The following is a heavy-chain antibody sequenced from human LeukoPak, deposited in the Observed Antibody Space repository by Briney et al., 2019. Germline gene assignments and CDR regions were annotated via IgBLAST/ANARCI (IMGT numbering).Heavy chain of an antibody. V-gene: IGHV4-39*01. D-gene: IGHD3-9*01. CDR3: ARDVYDILTGYYFDY. CDR2: IYYSGST. CDR1: GGSISTNSYY. Sequence: SETLSLTCTVSGGSISTNSYYWGWIRQPPGKGLKWIGSIYYSGSTYYNPSLRSRVTISVNTSKNQFSLKLSSVTATDTAVYYCARDVYDILTGYYFDYWGQGTLVTVSS. J-gene: IGHJ4*02.